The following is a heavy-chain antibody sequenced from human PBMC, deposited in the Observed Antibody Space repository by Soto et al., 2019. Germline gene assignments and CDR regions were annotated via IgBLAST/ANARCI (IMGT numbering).Heavy chain of an antibody. V-gene: IGHV1-69*06. Sequence: QVQLVQSGAEVKTPGSSVKVSCQASGGTFNSYSIDWLRQAPGQGFEWMGGIIPMSGRPNYAQRFQGRVTFSADKSTNTVYMEVNSLTHEDTAVYYCTSRGRQSANWFDPWGQGTLVTVSS. CDR3: TSRGRQSANWFDP. CDR1: GGTFNSYS. CDR2: IIPMSGRP. J-gene: IGHJ5*02.